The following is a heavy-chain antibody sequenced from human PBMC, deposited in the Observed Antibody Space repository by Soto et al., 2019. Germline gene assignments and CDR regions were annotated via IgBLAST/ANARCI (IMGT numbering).Heavy chain of an antibody. CDR1: GFTFSSYW. CDR3: ARVMRTGTTISLPMAFDI. V-gene: IGHV3-74*01. J-gene: IGHJ3*02. Sequence: GGSLRLSCAASGFTFSSYWMHWVRQAPGKGPVWVSRINSDGSSTSYADSVKGRFTISRDNAKNTLYLQMNSLRAEDTAVYYCARVMRTGTTISLPMAFDIWGQGTMVTVSS. D-gene: IGHD1-7*01. CDR2: INSDGSST.